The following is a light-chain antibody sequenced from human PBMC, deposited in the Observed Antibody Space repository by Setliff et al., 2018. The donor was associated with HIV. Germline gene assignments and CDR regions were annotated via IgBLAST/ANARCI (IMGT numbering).Light chain of an antibody. CDR1: SSDIGNSNL. V-gene: IGLV2-23*01. CDR2: EAT. J-gene: IGLJ2*01. CDR3: CSFAGDTIYVL. Sequence: QSVLTQPASVSGSPGQSITISCTGTSSDIGNSNLVSWYQQHPGKAPKLIIYEATQRPSGFSNRFSGSKSGNTASLTISGLQAEDEADYYCCSFAGDTIYVLFGGGTKVTV.